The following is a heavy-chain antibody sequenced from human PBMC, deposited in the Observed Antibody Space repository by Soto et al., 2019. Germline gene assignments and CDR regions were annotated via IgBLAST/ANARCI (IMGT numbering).Heavy chain of an antibody. V-gene: IGHV1-69*02. D-gene: IGHD3-10*01. CDR1: GGTFSSYT. J-gene: IGHJ6*03. Sequence: GASVKVSCKASGGTFSSYTISWVRQAPGQGLEWMGRIIPILGIANYAQKFQGRVTITADKSTSTAYMELSSLRSEDTAVYYCARCEKDWVMVRGSDYYYYYYMDVWGKGTTVTVSS. CDR2: IIPILGIA. CDR3: ARCEKDWVMVRGSDYYYYYYMDV.